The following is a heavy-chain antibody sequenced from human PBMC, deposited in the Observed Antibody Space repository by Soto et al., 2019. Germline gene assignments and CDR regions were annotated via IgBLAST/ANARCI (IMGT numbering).Heavy chain of an antibody. CDR1: GYTFTSYG. Sequence: ASVKVSCKASGYTFTSYGISWVRQAPGQGLEWMGWISAYNGNTNYAQKLQGRVTMTTDTSTSTAYMELRSLRSDDTAVYYCARPPRTGDRGSGAFDIWGQGTMVTVSS. J-gene: IGHJ3*02. CDR2: ISAYNGNT. CDR3: ARPPRTGDRGSGAFDI. V-gene: IGHV1-18*01. D-gene: IGHD7-27*01.